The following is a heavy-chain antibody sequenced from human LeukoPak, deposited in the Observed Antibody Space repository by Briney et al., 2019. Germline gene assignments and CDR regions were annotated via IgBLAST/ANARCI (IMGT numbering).Heavy chain of an antibody. CDR2: ISSSSSYI. J-gene: IGHJ4*02. V-gene: IGHV3-21*01. D-gene: IGHD6-13*01. CDR3: ARDPTKRYSSSWYWDY. Sequence: GGSLRLSCAASGFTFSSYSMNWVRQAPGKGLEWVSSISSSSSYIYYADSVKGRFTISRDNAKNSLYLQMNSLRAEDTAVYYCARDPTKRYSSSWYWDYWGQGTLVTVSS. CDR1: GFTFSSYS.